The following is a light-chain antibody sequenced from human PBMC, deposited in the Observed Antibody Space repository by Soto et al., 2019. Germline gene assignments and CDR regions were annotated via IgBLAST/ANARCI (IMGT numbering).Light chain of an antibody. V-gene: IGLV2-18*01. CDR3: SLYTSSSTWV. Sequence: QSVLTQPPSVSGSPGQSVTISCTVTSSDVGDYEHVSWYQQAPGTAPKLIIFDVTNRPSGVPDRFSGSKSGTTLSLTIFGLQAEDEADYYCSLYTSSSTWVFGGGTKLTVL. J-gene: IGLJ3*02. CDR2: DVT. CDR1: SSDVGDYEH.